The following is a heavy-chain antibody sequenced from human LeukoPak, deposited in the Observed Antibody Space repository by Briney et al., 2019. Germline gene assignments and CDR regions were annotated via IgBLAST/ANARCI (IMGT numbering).Heavy chain of an antibody. J-gene: IGHJ6*02. V-gene: IGHV4-34*01. D-gene: IGHD6-19*01. CDR2: INHSGST. Sequence: SETLSLTCAVYGGSFSGYYWSWIRQPPGKGLEWIGEINHSGSTNYNPSLKSRVTISVDTSKNQFSLELSSVTAADTAVYYCARGRGSGWYYYYGMDVWGQGTTVTVSS. CDR1: GGSFSGYY. CDR3: ARGRGSGWYYYYGMDV.